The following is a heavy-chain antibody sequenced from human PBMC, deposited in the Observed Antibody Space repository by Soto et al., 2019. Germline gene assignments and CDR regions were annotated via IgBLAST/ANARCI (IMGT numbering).Heavy chain of an antibody. CDR3: ARQVPVARYEHCTGATCYSGYVDL. D-gene: IGHD2-15*01. CDR2: IYYSGST. J-gene: IGHJ2*01. V-gene: IGHV4-39*01. CDR1: GDSISSINYF. Sequence: PSETLSLTCTVSGDSISSINYFWGWVRQPPGKGLEWIGSIYYSGSTFYNPSLKRRVTISVDTSKILLSLNLNSMTAADTAVYYCARQVPVARYEHCTGATCYSGYVDLWGRGTLVTVSS.